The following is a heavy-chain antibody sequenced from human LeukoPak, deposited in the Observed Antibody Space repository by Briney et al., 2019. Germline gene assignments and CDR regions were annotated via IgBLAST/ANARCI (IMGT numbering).Heavy chain of an antibody. D-gene: IGHD1-7*01. J-gene: IGHJ4*02. CDR3: ARDGEAFGWNYAFDY. CDR2: ISGSGGST. V-gene: IGHV3-23*01. CDR1: GFTFSSYG. Sequence: GGTLRLSCAASGFTFSSYGMSWVRQAPGKGLEWVSAISGSGGSTYYADSVKGRFTISRDNSKNTLYLQMNSLRAEDTAEYFCARDGEAFGWNYAFDYWGQGTLVTVSS.